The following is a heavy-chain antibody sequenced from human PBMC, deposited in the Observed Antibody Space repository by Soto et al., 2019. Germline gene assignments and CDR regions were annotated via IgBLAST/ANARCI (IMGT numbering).Heavy chain of an antibody. J-gene: IGHJ4*02. D-gene: IGHD6-13*01. CDR3: ARSGKELRSSSWYTD. Sequence: QVPLVQSGAEVKKPGASVKVSCKASGYTFTGYYMHWVRQAPGQGLEWMGWINPNSGGTNDAQKHQGWVTMTRDTAMSTAYMELSRLRSDDTAVYYCARSGKELRSSSWYTDWGQGTLVTVSS. CDR2: INPNSGGT. V-gene: IGHV1-2*04. CDR1: GYTFTGYY.